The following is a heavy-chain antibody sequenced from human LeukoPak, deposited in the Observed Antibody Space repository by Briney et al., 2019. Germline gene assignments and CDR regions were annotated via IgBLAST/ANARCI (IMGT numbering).Heavy chain of an antibody. D-gene: IGHD4-17*01. CDR2: ISAYNGNT. V-gene: IGHV1-18*01. CDR1: GYTFTSYG. Sequence: ASVKVSCKASGYTFTSYGISWVRQAPGQGLEWMGWISAYNGNTNYAQKLQGRVTMTTDTSTSTAYMELRSLRSDDTAVYYCARSGESEYGDYGGYYFDYWGQGTLVTVFS. J-gene: IGHJ4*02. CDR3: ARSGESEYGDYGGYYFDY.